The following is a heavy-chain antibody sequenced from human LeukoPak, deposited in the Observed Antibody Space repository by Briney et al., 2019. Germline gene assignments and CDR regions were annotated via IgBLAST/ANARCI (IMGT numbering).Heavy chain of an antibody. J-gene: IGHJ5*02. Sequence: SETLSLTCIVSRGSISSYYWSWIRQPAGKGLEWIGRIYTSGSTNYNPSLKSRDTMSVDTSKNQSSLKLSSVTAADTAVYYCARDGCSSSSGWFDPWGQGTLVTVS. CDR2: IYTSGST. CDR1: RGSISSYY. CDR3: ARDGCSSSSGWFDP. V-gene: IGHV4-4*07. D-gene: IGHD6-6*01.